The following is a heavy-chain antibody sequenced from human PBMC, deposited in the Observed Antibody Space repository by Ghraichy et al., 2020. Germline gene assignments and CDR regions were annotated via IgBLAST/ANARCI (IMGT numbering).Heavy chain of an antibody. D-gene: IGHD3-3*01. V-gene: IGHV3-7*01. Sequence: GGSLRLSCAASGFSFSTYWMNWVRQAPGKGLEWVANIKQDGSEKYYVDSVKGRFTISRDNAKNSLYLQMNSLRAEDAAVYYCAKDGTDYDFWSGSLAYYYYMDVWGKGTTVTVSS. CDR1: GFSFSTYW. J-gene: IGHJ6*03. CDR3: AKDGTDYDFWSGSLAYYYYMDV. CDR2: IKQDGSEK.